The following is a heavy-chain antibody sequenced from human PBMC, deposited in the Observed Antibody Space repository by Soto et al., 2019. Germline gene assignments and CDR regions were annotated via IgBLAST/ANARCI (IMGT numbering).Heavy chain of an antibody. V-gene: IGHV1-69*06. CDR2: IIPIFGTA. J-gene: IGHJ4*02. D-gene: IGHD3-22*01. CDR1: GGTFSSYA. Sequence: SVKVSCKASGGTFSSYAISWVRQAPGQGLEWMGGIIPIFGTANYAQKFQGRVTITADKSTSTAYMELSSLRSEDTAVYYCARGPLGYYDSSGYLSYPPHFDYWGQGTLVTVSS. CDR3: ARGPLGYYDSSGYLSYPPHFDY.